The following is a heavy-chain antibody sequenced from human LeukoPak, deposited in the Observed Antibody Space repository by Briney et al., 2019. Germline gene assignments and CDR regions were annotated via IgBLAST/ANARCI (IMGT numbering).Heavy chain of an antibody. Sequence: PGGSLRLSCAASGFTFRSYAMSWVRQAPGKGLEWVSGISGGGSTTYGVDSVKGRFTIFRDNSKNTLYLQMNSLRAEDTAVYYCTKGADSGSYNADYWGQGTLVTVSS. V-gene: IGHV3-23*01. CDR3: TKGADSGSYNADY. CDR2: ISGGGSTT. CDR1: GFTFRSYA. D-gene: IGHD1-26*01. J-gene: IGHJ4*02.